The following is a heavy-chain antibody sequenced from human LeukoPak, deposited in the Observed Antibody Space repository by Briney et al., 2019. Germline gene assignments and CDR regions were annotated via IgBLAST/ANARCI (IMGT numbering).Heavy chain of an antibody. D-gene: IGHD3-10*01. J-gene: IGHJ4*02. CDR2: ISYDGSNK. Sequence: GRSLRLSCAASGFTFSSYAMHWVRQAPGKGLEWVAVISYDGSNKYYADSVKGRFTISRDNSKNTLYLQMNSLRAEDTAVYYCAKGRDYYGSGSYHPFDYWGQGTLVTVSS. CDR3: AKGRDYYGSGSYHPFDY. CDR1: GFTFSSYA. V-gene: IGHV3-30-3*01.